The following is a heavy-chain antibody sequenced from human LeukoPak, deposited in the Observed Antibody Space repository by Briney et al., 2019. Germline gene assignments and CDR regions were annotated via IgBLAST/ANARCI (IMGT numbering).Heavy chain of an antibody. Sequence: SETLSLTCSVSGASVSSGSYYWSWIRQPAGKGLEWIGRIYTSGSTNYNPSLKSRVTMSVDTSKNQFSLKLSSVTAADTAVYYCAREGYSSGWYRGDYYYYMDVWGKGTTVTVSS. V-gene: IGHV4-61*02. CDR3: AREGYSSGWYRGDYYYYMDV. J-gene: IGHJ6*03. CDR2: IYTSGST. CDR1: GASVSSGSYY. D-gene: IGHD6-19*01.